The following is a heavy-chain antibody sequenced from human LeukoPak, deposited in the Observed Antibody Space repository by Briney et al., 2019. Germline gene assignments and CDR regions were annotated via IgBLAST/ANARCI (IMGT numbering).Heavy chain of an antibody. D-gene: IGHD3-9*01. CDR3: AKEGRQLRGYFDWSYYYYMDV. V-gene: IGHV4-34*01. CDR1: GGSFSGYY. J-gene: IGHJ6*03. CDR2: INHSGST. Sequence: SETLSLTCAVYGGSFSGYYWSWIRQPPGKGLEWIGEINHSGSTNYNPSLKSRVTISVDTSKNQFSLKLSSVTAADTAVYYCAKEGRQLRGYFDWSYYYYMDVWGKGTTVTVSS.